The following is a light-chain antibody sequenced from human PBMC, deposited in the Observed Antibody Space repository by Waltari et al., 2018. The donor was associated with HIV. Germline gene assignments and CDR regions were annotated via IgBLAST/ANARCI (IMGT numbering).Light chain of an antibody. CDR3: QQYKTYSTT. CDR1: QSITSW. V-gene: IGKV1-5*03. Sequence: DIQTTQSPSTLSASVGARVTNTSRASQSITSWLAWEQQKPGKAPRLLISEASSLQSGVPTRFSGSESGTEFTLIINSLQPDDFATYYCQQYKTYSTTFGQGTNVEIK. CDR2: EAS. J-gene: IGKJ1*01.